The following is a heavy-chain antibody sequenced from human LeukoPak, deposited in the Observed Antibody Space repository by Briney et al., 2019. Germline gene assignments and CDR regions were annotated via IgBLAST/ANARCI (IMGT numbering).Heavy chain of an antibody. J-gene: IGHJ5*02. Sequence: SETLSLTCSVSGGSVSRDYWSWLRQPAGKGLEWIGHIYIDETTNYNPSLKSRVTISVDTSKNQFSLKLSSVTAADTAVYYCARGRTPSTMVRGVIIGRWFDPWGQGTLVTVSS. V-gene: IGHV4-4*07. CDR3: ARGRTPSTMVRGVIIGRWFDP. CDR2: IYIDETT. CDR1: GGSVSRDY. D-gene: IGHD3-10*01.